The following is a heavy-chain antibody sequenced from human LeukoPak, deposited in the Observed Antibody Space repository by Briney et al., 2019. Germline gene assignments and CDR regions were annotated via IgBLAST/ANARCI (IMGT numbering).Heavy chain of an antibody. CDR1: GFTFSSYE. J-gene: IGHJ4*02. CDR2: ISSSGSTI. D-gene: IGHD2/OR15-2a*01. CDR3: ARDLGFSTFDN. Sequence: GGSLRLSCAASGFTFSSYEMNWVRQAPGKGLKWVSYISSSGSTIYYADSVKGRFTISRDNAKNSLYLQMNSLRAEDTAVYFCARDLGFSTFDNWGQGTLVTVSS. V-gene: IGHV3-48*03.